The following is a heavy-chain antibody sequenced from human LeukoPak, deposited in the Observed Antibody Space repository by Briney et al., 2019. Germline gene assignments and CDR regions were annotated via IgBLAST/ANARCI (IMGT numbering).Heavy chain of an antibody. J-gene: IGHJ4*02. CDR2: IYSGGST. Sequence: GGSLRLSCAASGFTVSSNYMSWVRQAPGKGLEWVSVIYSGGSTYYADSVKGRFTISRDNSKNTLCLQMNSLRAEDTAVYYCARRMAESSSWAFDYWGQGTLVTVSS. CDR3: ARRMAESSSWAFDY. D-gene: IGHD6-13*01. CDR1: GFTVSSNY. V-gene: IGHV3-53*01.